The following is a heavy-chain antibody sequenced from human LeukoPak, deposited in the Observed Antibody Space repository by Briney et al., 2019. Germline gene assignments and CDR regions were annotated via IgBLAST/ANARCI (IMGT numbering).Heavy chain of an antibody. CDR2: ISSSGSTI. V-gene: IGHV3-11*01. J-gene: IGHJ4*02. D-gene: IGHD3-10*01. Sequence: GGSLRLSCAASGFTFSDYYMSWIRQAPGKGLEWVSYISSSGSTIYYADSVKGRFTISRDNAKNSLYLQMNSLRAEDTAVYYCARDSNQAAYYYGSGSYLDYWGQGTLVTVSS. CDR3: ARDSNQAAYYYGSGSYLDY. CDR1: GFTFSDYY.